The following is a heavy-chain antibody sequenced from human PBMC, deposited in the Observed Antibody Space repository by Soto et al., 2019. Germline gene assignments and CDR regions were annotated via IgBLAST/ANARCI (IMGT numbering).Heavy chain of an antibody. CDR2: IIPIFGTA. CDR1: GVTFSSYA. CDR3: ARGGEYCGGDCYSVWYFDL. V-gene: IGHV1-69*13. D-gene: IGHD2-21*02. Sequence: SVKVSCKASGVTFSSYAISWVRQAPGQGLDWMGGIIPIFGTANYAQKFQGRVTITADESTSTAYMELSSLRSEDTAVYYCARGGEYCGGDCYSVWYFDLWGRGTLVTVSS. J-gene: IGHJ2*01.